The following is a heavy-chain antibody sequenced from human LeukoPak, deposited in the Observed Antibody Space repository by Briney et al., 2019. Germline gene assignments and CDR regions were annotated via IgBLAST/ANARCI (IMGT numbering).Heavy chain of an antibody. Sequence: ASETLSLTCAVYGGSFSGYYWSWIRQPPGKGLEWIGEINHSGSTNYNPSLKSRVTISVDTSKNQFSLKLSSVTAADTAVYYCARLRGYYDRRGIDYWGQGTLVTVSS. CDR1: GGSFSGYY. J-gene: IGHJ4*02. D-gene: IGHD3-10*02. CDR2: INHSGST. CDR3: ARLRGYYDRRGIDY. V-gene: IGHV4-34*01.